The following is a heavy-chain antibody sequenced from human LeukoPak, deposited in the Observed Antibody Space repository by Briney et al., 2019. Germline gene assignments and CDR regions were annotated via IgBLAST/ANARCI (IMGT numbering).Heavy chain of an antibody. Sequence: PSQTLSLTCTVFGCSISSGDYCWSWIRQPPGKGLEWIGHIYYSGSPYYNLSLKSRVTISVDTSKNQFSLKLSSVTAADTAVYYCARLLGYCSSTSCYNFDPWGQGTLVTVSS. CDR1: GCSISSGDYC. D-gene: IGHD2-2*02. CDR2: IYYSGSP. CDR3: ARLLGYCSSTSCYNFDP. J-gene: IGHJ5*02. V-gene: IGHV4-30-4*08.